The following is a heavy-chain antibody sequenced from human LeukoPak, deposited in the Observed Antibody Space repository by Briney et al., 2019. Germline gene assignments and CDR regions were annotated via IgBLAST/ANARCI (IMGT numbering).Heavy chain of an antibody. V-gene: IGHV1-2*02. D-gene: IGHD7-27*01. CDR2: IHPNSGGT. CDR3: ARLWGKFDAFDI. CDR1: GYTXTGYY. Sequence: ASVKVSCKTSGYTXTGYYMHWVRQAPGQGLEWMGWIHPNSGGTNYPQKFQGRVTMTRDTSISTAYMELSSLRSDDTAVHYCARLWGKFDAFDIWGQGTMVTVSS. J-gene: IGHJ3*02.